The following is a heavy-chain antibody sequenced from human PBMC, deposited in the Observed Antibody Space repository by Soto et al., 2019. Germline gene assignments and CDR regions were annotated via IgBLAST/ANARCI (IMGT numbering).Heavy chain of an antibody. J-gene: IGHJ2*01. CDR1: GYTFTHYG. D-gene: IGHD2-15*01. CDR2: INSFSGDT. CDR3: ARDLHSGGKHWYFDI. V-gene: IGHV1-18*01. Sequence: QVQLVQSGAEVKKPGASVKVSCKASGYTFTHYGITWVRQAPGQGLEWMGWINSFSGDTNYPQKLQGRLTMTTDTSTNTVYMELRNLRSDDTAVYYCARDLHSGGKHWYFDIWGRGTLVTVSS.